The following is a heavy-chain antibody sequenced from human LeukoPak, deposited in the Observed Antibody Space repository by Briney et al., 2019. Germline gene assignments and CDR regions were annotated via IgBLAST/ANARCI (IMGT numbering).Heavy chain of an antibody. Sequence: SETLSLTCTVSGGSISSYYWSWIRQPPGKGLEWIGYICYSGSTNYNPSLKSRVTISVDTSKNQFSLKLSSVTAADTAVYYCARTYSRTYYFDYWGQGTLVTVSS. CDR1: GGSISSYY. J-gene: IGHJ4*02. CDR3: ARTYSRTYYFDY. CDR2: ICYSGST. D-gene: IGHD6-13*01. V-gene: IGHV4-59*08.